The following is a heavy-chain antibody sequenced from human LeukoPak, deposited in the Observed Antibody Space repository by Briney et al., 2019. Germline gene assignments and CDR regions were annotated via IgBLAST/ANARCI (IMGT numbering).Heavy chain of an antibody. CDR3: AREYNGGLDY. CDR2: IETDGTTI. Sequence: PGGSLRLSCTTSGFNFNNAWMNWVRHTPGKGLVWVANIETDGTTIHYADSVKGRFTISRDNAENTVYLQMNSLRAEDTGVYHCAREYNGGLDYWGQGTLVTVSS. V-gene: IGHV3-74*01. CDR1: GFNFNNAW. D-gene: IGHD5-12*01. J-gene: IGHJ4*02.